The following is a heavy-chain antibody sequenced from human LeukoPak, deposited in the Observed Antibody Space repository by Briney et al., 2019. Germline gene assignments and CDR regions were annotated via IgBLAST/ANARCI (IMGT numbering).Heavy chain of an antibody. CDR2: ISYDGSNK. CDR1: GFTFSSYG. Sequence: GGSLRLSCAASGFTFSSYGMHWVRQAPGKGLEWVAVISYDGSNKYYADSVKGRFTISRDNSKNTLYLQMNSLRAEGTAVYYCAKVTLRYFDWSYFDYWGQGTLVTVSS. V-gene: IGHV3-30*18. CDR3: AKVTLRYFDWSYFDY. D-gene: IGHD3-9*01. J-gene: IGHJ4*02.